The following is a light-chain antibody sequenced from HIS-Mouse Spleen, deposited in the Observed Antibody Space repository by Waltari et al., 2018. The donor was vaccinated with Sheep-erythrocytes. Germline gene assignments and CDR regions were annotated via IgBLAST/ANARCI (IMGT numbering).Light chain of an antibody. CDR3: CSYAGSYNHV. CDR2: DVS. V-gene: IGLV2-11*02. Sequence: QSALTQPRSVSGSPGQSVTISCTGTSSDVGGYTYVSWYPQHPGKAPNLMIYDVSKRPSGVPDRFSGSKSGNTASLTISGLQAEDEADYYCCSYAGSYNHVFATGTKVTVL. CDR1: SSDVGGYTY. J-gene: IGLJ1*01.